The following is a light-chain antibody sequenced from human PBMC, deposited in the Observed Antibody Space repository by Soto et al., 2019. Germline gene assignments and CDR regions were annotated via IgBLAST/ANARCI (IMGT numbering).Light chain of an antibody. V-gene: IGKV1-39*01. CDR3: QQSYSTPPRT. CDR2: DVS. J-gene: IGKJ1*01. CDR1: QSISSW. Sequence: DIQMTQSPSTLSASVGDRVTITCRASQSISSWLAWYQQTPGKAPKLLIYDVSSVQSGVPSRFSGSGSGTDVTLTISSLQPEDFATYYCQQSYSTPPRTFGQGTKVDIK.